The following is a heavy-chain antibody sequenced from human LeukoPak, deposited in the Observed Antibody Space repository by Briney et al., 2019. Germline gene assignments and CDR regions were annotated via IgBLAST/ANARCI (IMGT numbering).Heavy chain of an antibody. J-gene: IGHJ3*02. CDR1: GGTFSSYA. V-gene: IGHV1-69*13. D-gene: IGHD3-10*01. CDR3: ARDAKSATGFDAFDI. CDR2: IIPIFGTA. Sequence: ASVKVSCKASGGTFSSYAISWVRQAPGQGLEWMGGIIPIFGTANYAQKFQGRVTITADESTSTVYMELSSLRSEDTAVYYCARDAKSATGFDAFDIWGQGTMVTVSS.